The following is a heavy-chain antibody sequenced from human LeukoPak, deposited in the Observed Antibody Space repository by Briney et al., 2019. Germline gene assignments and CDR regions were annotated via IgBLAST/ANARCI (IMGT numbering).Heavy chain of an antibody. D-gene: IGHD3-16*02. CDR3: ASQSYDYVWGSYRPLDY. V-gene: IGHV4-30-2*01. Sequence: QTLSLTCAVSGGSISSGGYSWSWIRQPPGKGLEWIGYIYHSGSTYYNPSLKSRVTISVDRSKNQFSLKLSSVIAADTAVYYCASQSYDYVWGSYRPLDYWGQGTLVTVSS. J-gene: IGHJ4*02. CDR1: GGSISSGGYS. CDR2: IYHSGST.